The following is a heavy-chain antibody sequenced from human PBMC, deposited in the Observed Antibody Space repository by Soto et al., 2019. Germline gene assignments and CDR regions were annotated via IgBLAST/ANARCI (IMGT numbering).Heavy chain of an antibody. CDR3: ASGEGSSWYLWFDP. CDR2: IIPLFGTT. D-gene: IGHD6-13*01. CDR1: GGTFNSSA. J-gene: IGHJ5*02. V-gene: IGHV1-69*01. Sequence: QVQLVQSGAEVKKPGSSVKVSCKASGGTFNSSAITWVRQAPGQGLEWMGGIIPLFGTTNYAQKFRGRITISADESTSTAYMELSSLRSEDTAMYYCASGEGSSWYLWFDPWGQGTLVTVSS.